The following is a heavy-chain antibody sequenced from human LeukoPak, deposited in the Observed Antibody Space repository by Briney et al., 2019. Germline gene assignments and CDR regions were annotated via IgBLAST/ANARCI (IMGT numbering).Heavy chain of an antibody. CDR2: ISGSGGGT. J-gene: IGHJ4*02. CDR3: AKDAGGGRGWAFDY. D-gene: IGHD2-8*02. Sequence: PGGSLRLSCAASGFTFSSYAMNWVRQAPGKGLEWVSAISGSGGGTFYADSVKGRFTISRDNVNNMLYLQMSSLRAEDTAVYYCAKDAGGGRGWAFDYWGERTLVTVSS. V-gene: IGHV3-23*01. CDR1: GFTFSSYA.